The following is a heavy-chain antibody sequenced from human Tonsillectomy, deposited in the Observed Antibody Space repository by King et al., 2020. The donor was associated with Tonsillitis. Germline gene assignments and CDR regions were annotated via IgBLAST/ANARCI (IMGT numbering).Heavy chain of an antibody. D-gene: IGHD2-8*01. CDR1: GYTFTSYG. Sequence: QLVQSGAEVKKPGASVKVSCKASGYTFTSYGISWVRQAPGQGLEWMGWISAYNGNTNYAQKLQGRVTMTTDTSTSTAYMELRGLRSDDTAVYYCARLGLRYCTNGVCHYYYYGMDVWGQGTTVTVSS. CDR3: ARLGLRYCTNGVCHYYYYGMDV. J-gene: IGHJ6*02. V-gene: IGHV1-18*01. CDR2: ISAYNGNT.